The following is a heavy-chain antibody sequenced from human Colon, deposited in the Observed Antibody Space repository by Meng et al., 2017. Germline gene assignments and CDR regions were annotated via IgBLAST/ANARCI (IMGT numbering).Heavy chain of an antibody. CDR1: GGSISGYY. Sequence: SQTLSLTCAAHGGSISGYYWSWIRQAPGKGLEWIGEISHKGNTNYNPSLKTPVSISIDPSNNQFSLKMNSVTAADTAVYYCGRVGRLMFGRPFDIWGQGTLVTVSS. V-gene: IGHV4-34*01. CDR2: ISHKGNT. J-gene: IGHJ3*02. CDR3: GRVGRLMFGRPFDI. D-gene: IGHD3-16*01.